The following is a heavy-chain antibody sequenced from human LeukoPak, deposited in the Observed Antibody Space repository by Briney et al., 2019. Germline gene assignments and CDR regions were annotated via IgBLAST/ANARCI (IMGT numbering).Heavy chain of an antibody. CDR3: AKDIVVVTAGSNAFDI. CDR1: GFTFSSYG. Sequence: PGGSLRLSCVASGFTFSSYGMSWVRQAPGKGLEWVSAISGSGGSAYYADSVKGRFTISRDNSKNTLYLQMNSLRAEDTAVYYCAKDIVVVTAGSNAFDIWGQGTMVTVSS. D-gene: IGHD2-21*02. CDR2: ISGSGGSA. J-gene: IGHJ3*02. V-gene: IGHV3-23*01.